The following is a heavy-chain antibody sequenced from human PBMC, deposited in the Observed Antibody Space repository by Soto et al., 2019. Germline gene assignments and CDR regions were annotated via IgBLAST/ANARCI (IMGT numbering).Heavy chain of an antibody. CDR2: MYYSVST. Sequence: SVTRSLTCTVSGGCVSSGSYYWSWILQPPGKGLERIGYMYYSVSTNYNPSLKSRVTIAVDTSKNQFSLKLSSVTAADTAVYYCPRVGDPASYYDSSGYYGREGWGQQTPV. CDR3: PRVGDPASYYDSSGYYGREG. CDR1: GGCVSSGSYY. D-gene: IGHD3-22*01. V-gene: IGHV4-61*01. J-gene: IGHJ6*02.